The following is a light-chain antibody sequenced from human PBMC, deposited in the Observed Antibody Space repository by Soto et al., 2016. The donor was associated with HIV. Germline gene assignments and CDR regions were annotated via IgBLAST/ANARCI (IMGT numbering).Light chain of an antibody. CDR1: QAIRND. V-gene: IGKV1-17*01. CDR3: QQSYSTPYT. CDR2: AAS. Sequence: DIQMTQSPSSLSASVGDRVTITCRASQAIRNDLAWYQQKPGKAPKRLIFAASSLQSGVPSRFSGSGSGTEFTLTISSLRAEDFATYYCQQSYSTPYTFGQGTKLEIK. J-gene: IGKJ2*01.